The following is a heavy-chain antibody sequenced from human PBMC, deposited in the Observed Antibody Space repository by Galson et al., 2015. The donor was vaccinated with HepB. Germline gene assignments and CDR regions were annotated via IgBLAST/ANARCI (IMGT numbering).Heavy chain of an antibody. V-gene: IGHV1-18*01. CDR1: GYSFSTYG. D-gene: IGHD3-3*01. Sequence: SVKVSCKASGYSFSTYGISWVRQAPGEGLEWMGWMNGENHNIKYAQKFQGRVTMTTDTSRSTAYMELRSLRSDDTAVYYCAKDLYDFGDYWGQGTLVTVSS. CDR3: AKDLYDFGDY. J-gene: IGHJ4*02. CDR2: MNGENHNI.